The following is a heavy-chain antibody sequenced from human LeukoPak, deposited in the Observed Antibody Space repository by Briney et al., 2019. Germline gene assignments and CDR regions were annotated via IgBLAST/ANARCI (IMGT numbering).Heavy chain of an antibody. Sequence: ASVKVSCKASGYTFTSYDINWVRQATGQGLEWMGWMNPNSGNTGYAQKFQGRVTITRNTSISTAYMELSSLRSEDTAVYYCARDMYGRNYFDFWGQGTLVTVSS. J-gene: IGHJ4*02. CDR2: MNPNSGNT. CDR1: GYTFTSYD. D-gene: IGHD4-23*01. CDR3: ARDMYGRNYFDF. V-gene: IGHV1-8*03.